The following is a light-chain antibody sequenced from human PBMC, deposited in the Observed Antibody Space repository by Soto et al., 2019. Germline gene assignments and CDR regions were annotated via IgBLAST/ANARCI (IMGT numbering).Light chain of an antibody. V-gene: IGKV3-20*01. J-gene: IGKJ3*01. CDR1: QSISSSY. CDR3: QHYSRAPFT. CDR2: GAS. Sequence: EIVLTQSPGTLSLSPGERATLSCRASQSISSSYLAWYQQKPGQAPRLLIYGASSRATGIPDRFSGSGSGTEITLTPSTVGPEDFAVYNCQHYSRAPFTFGPGTKVDIK.